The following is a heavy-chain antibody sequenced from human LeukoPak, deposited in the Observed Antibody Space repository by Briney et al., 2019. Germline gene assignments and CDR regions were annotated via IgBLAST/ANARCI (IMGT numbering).Heavy chain of an antibody. CDR1: GFTFSSYW. Sequence: PGGSLRLSCAASGFTFSSYWMSWVRQAPGKGLEWVANIKQDGSEKYYVDSVKGRFTISRDNAKKSLYLQMNTLRAEDTALYYCARGFYYMDVWGKGTTVTISS. J-gene: IGHJ6*03. CDR3: ARGFYYMDV. V-gene: IGHV3-7*01. CDR2: IKQDGSEK.